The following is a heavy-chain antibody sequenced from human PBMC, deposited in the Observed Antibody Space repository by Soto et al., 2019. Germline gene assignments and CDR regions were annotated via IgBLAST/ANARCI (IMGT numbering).Heavy chain of an antibody. Sequence: LRLSCAASGFTFSSYGMHWVRQAPGKGLEWVAVIWYDGSNKYYADSVKGRFTISRDNSKNTLYLQMNSLRAEDTAVYYCAIERYYYDSSGYDYWGQGTLVTVSS. CDR2: IWYDGSNK. J-gene: IGHJ4*02. D-gene: IGHD3-22*01. CDR1: GFTFSSYG. CDR3: AIERYYYDSSGYDY. V-gene: IGHV3-33*01.